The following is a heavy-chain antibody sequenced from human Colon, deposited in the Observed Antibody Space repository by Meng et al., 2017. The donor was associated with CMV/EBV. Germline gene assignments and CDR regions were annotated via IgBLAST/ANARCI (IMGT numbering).Heavy chain of an antibody. V-gene: IGHV3-30*03. CDR2: ISYDGTTK. Sequence: GESLKISCAASGVSVSTNIMNWVRQAPGKGLEWVALISYDGTTKYYADSVKGRFSISRDNSENTAYLQMDSLTRDDSGFYYCARENVAVAGTSFDYWGPGARVTVSS. D-gene: IGHD6-19*01. J-gene: IGHJ4*02. CDR1: GVSVSTNI. CDR3: ARENVAVAGTSFDY.